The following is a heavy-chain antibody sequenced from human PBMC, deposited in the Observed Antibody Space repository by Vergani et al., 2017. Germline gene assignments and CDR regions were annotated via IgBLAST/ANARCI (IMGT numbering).Heavy chain of an antibody. V-gene: IGHV3-23*04. Sequence: EVQLVESGGGLVQPGGSLRLSCAASGFTFSSYAMSWVRQAPGKGLEWVSAISGSGGSTYYADSVKGRFTISRDNSKNTLYLQMNSLRAEDTAVYYCAKDHGDRGSSSWYYFDYWGQGTLVTVSS. J-gene: IGHJ4*02. CDR1: GFTFSSYA. CDR3: AKDHGDRGSSSWYYFDY. CDR2: ISGSGGST. D-gene: IGHD6-13*01.